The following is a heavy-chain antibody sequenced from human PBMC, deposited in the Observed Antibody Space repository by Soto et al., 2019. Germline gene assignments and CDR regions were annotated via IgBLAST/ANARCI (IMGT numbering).Heavy chain of an antibody. CDR1: GGTFSSYA. CDR3: ARDRCPRSCSYTNCYDP. CDR2: IIPIFGTA. Sequence: QVQLVQSGAEVKKPGSSVKVSCKASGGTFSSYAITWVRQAPGQGLEWMGGIIPIFGTANYAQKFQGRVTVSADESPRTAYLALSSLQSEYTTPYYCARDRCPRSCSYTNCYDPWGQGTLVTVSS. D-gene: IGHD2-8*01. V-gene: IGHV1-69*12. J-gene: IGHJ5*02.